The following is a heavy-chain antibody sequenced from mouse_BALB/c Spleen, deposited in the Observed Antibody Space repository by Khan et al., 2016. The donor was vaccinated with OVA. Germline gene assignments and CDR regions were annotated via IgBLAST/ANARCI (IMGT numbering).Heavy chain of an antibody. V-gene: IGHV2-6-7*01. D-gene: IGHD2-10*01. CDR1: GFSLTGYG. CDR2: IWGDGST. CDR3: ARAYYGNYREAMDY. Sequence: VQLQESGPGLVAPSQRLSITCTVSGFSLTGYGVNWVRQPPGKGLEWLGMIWGDGSTDYNSVLKSRLSISKDNSKCQVFLKMNSLQTDDTARYYCARAYYGNYREAMDYWGQGTSVTVSS. J-gene: IGHJ4*01.